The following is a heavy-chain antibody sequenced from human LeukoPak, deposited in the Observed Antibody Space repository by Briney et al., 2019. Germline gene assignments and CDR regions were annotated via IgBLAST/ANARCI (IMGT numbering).Heavy chain of an antibody. Sequence: GGSLRLSCAASGFTFSAYWMSWVRQAPRKGLEWVANIRQDGSDKYYVDSVKGRFTISRDNAKNSLYPQMNSLRAEDTAVYYCARDGGSAMPFDYWGQGTLVTVSS. V-gene: IGHV3-7*01. D-gene: IGHD2-2*01. CDR3: ARDGGSAMPFDY. CDR1: GFTFSAYW. CDR2: IRQDGSDK. J-gene: IGHJ4*02.